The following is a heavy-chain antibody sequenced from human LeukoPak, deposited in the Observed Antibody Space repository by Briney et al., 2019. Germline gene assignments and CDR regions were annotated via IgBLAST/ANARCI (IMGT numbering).Heavy chain of an antibody. Sequence: SETLSLTCAVSGGSISSNSYYWGWIRQPPGKGLEWIGSIYYSGSTYYNPSLKSRVTISVDTSKNQFSLKLSSVTAADTAVYYCASLGNYDSSGYYLDYWGQGTLVTVSS. CDR3: ASLGNYDSSGYYLDY. CDR2: IYYSGST. J-gene: IGHJ4*02. D-gene: IGHD3-22*01. CDR1: GGSISSNSYY. V-gene: IGHV4-39*07.